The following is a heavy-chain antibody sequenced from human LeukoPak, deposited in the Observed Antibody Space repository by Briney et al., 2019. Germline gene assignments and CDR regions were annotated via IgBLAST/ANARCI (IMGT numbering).Heavy chain of an antibody. CDR3: ARVSSSWYQDWYFDL. J-gene: IGHJ2*01. V-gene: IGHV4-61*02. CDR1: GGSISSSSYY. D-gene: IGHD6-13*01. CDR2: IDTSGNT. Sequence: NPSETLSLTCTVSGGSISSSSYYWSWIRQPAGKGLEWIGRIDTSGNTNYKPSLKSRVTMSVDTSKNQFSLKLNSVTAADTAVYYCARVSSSWYQDWYFDLWGRGTLVTVSS.